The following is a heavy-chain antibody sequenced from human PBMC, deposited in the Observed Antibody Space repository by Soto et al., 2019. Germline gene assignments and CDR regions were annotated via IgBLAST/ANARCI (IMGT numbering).Heavy chain of an antibody. Sequence: EVQLLESGGGLVQPGGSLRLSCVASGFTFSSYSLNWVRQAPGKGLEWVSSISSSSSYIYYADSVKGRFTISRDDAKNSLFLQMSSLRVEDTAVYYCARGGDTSGSWPRFWGQGTLVTVSS. V-gene: IGHV3-21*01. CDR2: ISSSSSYI. D-gene: IGHD3-22*01. J-gene: IGHJ4*02. CDR3: ARGGDTSGSWPRF. CDR1: GFTFSSYS.